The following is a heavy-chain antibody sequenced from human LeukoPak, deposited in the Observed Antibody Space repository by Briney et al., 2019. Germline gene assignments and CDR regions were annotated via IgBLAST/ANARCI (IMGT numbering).Heavy chain of an antibody. Sequence: QPGGSLRLSCAASGFTFSNYWMHWVRQAPGKGLVWVSRINSDGSSTSYADSVKGRFTISRDNAKNSLYLQMNSLRAEDTAVYYCARSADSSGPYWYFDLWGRGTLVTVSS. V-gene: IGHV3-74*01. CDR3: ARSADSSGPYWYFDL. CDR2: INSDGSST. J-gene: IGHJ2*01. CDR1: GFTFSNYW. D-gene: IGHD3-22*01.